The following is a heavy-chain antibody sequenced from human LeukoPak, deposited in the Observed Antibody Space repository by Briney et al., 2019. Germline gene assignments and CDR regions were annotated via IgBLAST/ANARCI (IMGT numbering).Heavy chain of an antibody. D-gene: IGHD3-10*01. CDR1: GFTFSSYG. CDR2: IWYDGSNK. CDR3: TTGQGSSGSFGY. Sequence: GGSLRLSCAASGFTFSSYGMHWVRQAPGKGLEWVAVIWYDGSNKYYADSVKGRFTISRDNSKNTLYLQMNSLRAEDTAVYYCTTGQGSSGSFGYWGQGTLVTVSS. J-gene: IGHJ4*02. V-gene: IGHV3-33*01.